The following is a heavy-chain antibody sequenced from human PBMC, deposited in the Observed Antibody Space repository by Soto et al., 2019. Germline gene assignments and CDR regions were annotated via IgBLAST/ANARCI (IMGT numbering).Heavy chain of an antibody. CDR1: GFTFNIYG. CDR2: ISYDGSNQ. CDR3: AKDQASGQGSFDS. Sequence: GGSLRLSCAASGFTFNIYGMHWVRQAPDKGLEWVALISYDGSNQYYADSVRGRLTISRDNSKNTLFLQMNSLRADDTAVYYCAKDQASGQGSFDSWGQGTLVTSPQ. J-gene: IGHJ4*02. V-gene: IGHV3-30*18.